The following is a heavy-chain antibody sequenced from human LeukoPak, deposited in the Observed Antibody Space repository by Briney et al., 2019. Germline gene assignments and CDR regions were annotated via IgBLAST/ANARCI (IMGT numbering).Heavy chain of an antibody. CDR3: ARDSRIVVVHFDY. V-gene: IGHV4-61*05. Sequence: SETLSLTCTVSGGSISSSSYYWGWIRQPPGKGLEWIGYIHYSGNSNYNPSLKSRVTISMDTSKNQFSLKLSSVTAADTAVYYCARDSRIVVVHFDYWGQGTLVTVSS. CDR1: GGSISSSSYY. D-gene: IGHD3-22*01. CDR2: IHYSGNS. J-gene: IGHJ4*02.